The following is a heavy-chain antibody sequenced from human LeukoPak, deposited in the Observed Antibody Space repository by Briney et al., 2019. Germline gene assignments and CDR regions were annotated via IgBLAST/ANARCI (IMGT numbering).Heavy chain of an antibody. Sequence: PSETLSLTCAVSGGSISSYFWTWTRQPAGKGLEWIGRISTSGSTNYNPSLKSRVSMSLDTSKNQLSLKLSSVTAADTAVYYCARDDLVWGGYNWFDPWGQGTLVTVSS. J-gene: IGHJ5*02. CDR3: ARDDLVWGGYNWFDP. D-gene: IGHD2-8*01. V-gene: IGHV4-4*07. CDR1: GGSISSYF. CDR2: ISTSGST.